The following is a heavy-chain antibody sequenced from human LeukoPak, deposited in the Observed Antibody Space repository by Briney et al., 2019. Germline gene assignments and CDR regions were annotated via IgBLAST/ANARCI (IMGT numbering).Heavy chain of an antibody. CDR1: GFTFSSSW. V-gene: IGHV3-21*01. Sequence: GGSLRLSCAASGFTFSSSWMTWVRQAPGRGLEWVSSISSSSSYIYYADSVKGRFTISRDNAKNSLYLQMNSLRAEDTAVYYCARDQEYSSSAALDYWGQGTLVTVSS. CDR2: ISSSSSYI. CDR3: ARDQEYSSSAALDY. D-gene: IGHD6-6*01. J-gene: IGHJ4*02.